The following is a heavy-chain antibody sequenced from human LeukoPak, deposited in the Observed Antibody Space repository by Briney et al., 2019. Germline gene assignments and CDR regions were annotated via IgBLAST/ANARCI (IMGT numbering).Heavy chain of an antibody. CDR3: AGRTSLTIYS. CDR1: GYSISTVSY. D-gene: IGHD4-17*01. CDR2: IYYSGST. V-gene: IGHV4-38-2*02. J-gene: IGHJ4*02. Sequence: PSETLSLTCTVSGYSISTVSYWGWIRQPPGKGLEWIGSIYYSGSTSYNPSLRSRVTISADPSRNQFSLNLSSVIASYTAVYCCAGRTSLTIYSWGQGTLVTVSS.